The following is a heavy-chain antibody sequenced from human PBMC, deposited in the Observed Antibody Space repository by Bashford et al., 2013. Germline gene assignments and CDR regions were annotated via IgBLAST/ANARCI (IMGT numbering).Heavy chain of an antibody. D-gene: IGHD2-15*01. CDR2: IGAGGVTT. V-gene: IGHV3-23*01. CDR3: AKRVVLAAYRYFDY. J-gene: IGHJ4*02. CDR1: GFTFSTYA. Sequence: GSLRLSCAASGFTFSTYAMSWVRQAPGKGLEWVSAIGAGGVTTYYADSVKGRFTISRDNSKNTLYLQMNSLSTEDTAVYYCAKRVVLAAYRYFDYWGQGTLVTVSX.